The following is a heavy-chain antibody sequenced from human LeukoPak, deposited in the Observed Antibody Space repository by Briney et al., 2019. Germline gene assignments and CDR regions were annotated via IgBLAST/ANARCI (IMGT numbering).Heavy chain of an antibody. D-gene: IGHD3-10*01. CDR2: IGISGVTT. CDR3: AKDHGSGSYYNLPDY. V-gene: IGHV3-23*01. CDR1: GFTFSTYC. J-gene: IGHJ4*02. Sequence: GGSLRLSCADSGFTFSTYCMSWVRQAPGKGVEWVSRIGISGVTTYYADSVKGRFTISRDNFKNTLYLQMNSLRDEDTALYYCAKDHGSGSYYNLPDYWGQGTLVTVSS.